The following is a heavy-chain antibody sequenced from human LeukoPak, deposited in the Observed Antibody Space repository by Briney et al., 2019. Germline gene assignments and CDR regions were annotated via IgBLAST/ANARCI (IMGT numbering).Heavy chain of an antibody. Sequence: ASVRVSCKASGYTFTGYYMHWVRQAPGQGLEWMGWINPNSGGTNYAQKFQGRVTMTRDTSISTAYMELSRLRSDDTAVYYCARGPSTTFFGVVIIVPDFDYWGQGTLVTVSS. V-gene: IGHV1-2*02. CDR2: INPNSGGT. CDR1: GYTFTGYY. D-gene: IGHD3-3*01. CDR3: ARGPSTTFFGVVIIVPDFDY. J-gene: IGHJ4*02.